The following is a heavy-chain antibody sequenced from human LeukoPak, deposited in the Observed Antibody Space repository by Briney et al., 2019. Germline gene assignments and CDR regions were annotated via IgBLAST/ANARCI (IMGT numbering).Heavy chain of an antibody. D-gene: IGHD6-6*01. J-gene: IGHJ4*02. CDR1: GYTFTGYY. V-gene: IGHV1-2*02. CDR2: INPNSGGT. Sequence: GASVKVSCKASGYTFTGYYMHWVRQAPGQGLEWMGWINPNSGGTNYAQKFQGRVTMTRDTSISTAYMELSRLKSDDTAVYYCASSPEEQYSSSSPFDYWGQGTLVTVSS. CDR3: ASSPEEQYSSSSPFDY.